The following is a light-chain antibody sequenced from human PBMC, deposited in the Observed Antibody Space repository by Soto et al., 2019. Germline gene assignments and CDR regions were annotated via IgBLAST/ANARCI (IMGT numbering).Light chain of an antibody. V-gene: IGKV1-39*01. Sequence: DIQMTQSPSSLSASVEDRVTITCRASQSISNHLNWYQQKPGKAPTVLINVASTLRSGVPSRFSGGGSGTDLSLTISRLEPEDFAVYYCQQYGNSVTFGGGTRLEI. CDR1: QSISNH. CDR2: VAS. CDR3: QQYGNSVT. J-gene: IGKJ5*01.